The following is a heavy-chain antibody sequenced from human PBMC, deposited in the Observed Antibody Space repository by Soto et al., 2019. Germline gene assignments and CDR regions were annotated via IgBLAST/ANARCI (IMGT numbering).Heavy chain of an antibody. CDR2: IIPIFGTA. Sequence: QVQLVQSGAEVKKPGSSVKVSCKASGGTFSSYAISWVRQAPGQGLEWMGGIIPIFGTANYAQKFQGRVTITADKSTSTAYMELSSLRSEDTAVYCCAREGGDIVVVPAARYYYYYGMDVWGQGTTVTVSS. V-gene: IGHV1-69*06. D-gene: IGHD2-2*01. J-gene: IGHJ6*02. CDR1: GGTFSSYA. CDR3: AREGGDIVVVPAARYYYYYGMDV.